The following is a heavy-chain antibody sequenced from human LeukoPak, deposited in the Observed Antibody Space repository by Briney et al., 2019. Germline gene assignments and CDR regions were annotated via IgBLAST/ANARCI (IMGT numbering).Heavy chain of an antibody. CDR2: MNPNSGTT. J-gene: IGHJ4*02. D-gene: IGHD2-15*01. Sequence: GASVTVSFTASGYTFTSYDINWVRQATGQGLEWMGWMNPNSGTTGFAQKFQGRITMTRDTSISTAYMELSSLRSEDTAVYYCARVFCSGGNCYRYFDYWGQGTLVTVSS. CDR1: GYTFTSYD. V-gene: IGHV1-8*01. CDR3: ARVFCSGGNCYRYFDY.